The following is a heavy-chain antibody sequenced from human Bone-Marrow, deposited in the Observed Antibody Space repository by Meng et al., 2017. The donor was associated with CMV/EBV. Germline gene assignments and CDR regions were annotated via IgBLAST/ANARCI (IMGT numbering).Heavy chain of an antibody. V-gene: IGHV6-1*01. Sequence: SPTLSLTCAISGDSVSSNSAAWNWIRQSPSRGLEWLGRTYYRSKWYNDYAVSVKSRITINPDTSKNQFSLQLNSVTPEATAVYYCARETDYDFWRGYGFDYWGQGTLVTGSS. CDR2: TYYRSKWYN. CDR1: GDSVSSNSAA. CDR3: ARETDYDFWRGYGFDY. J-gene: IGHJ4*02. D-gene: IGHD3-3*01.